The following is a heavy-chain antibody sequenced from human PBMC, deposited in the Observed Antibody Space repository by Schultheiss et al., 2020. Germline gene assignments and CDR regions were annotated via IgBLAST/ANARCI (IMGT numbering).Heavy chain of an antibody. Sequence: SQTLSLTCAISGDSVSTNSAAWIWIRQSPSRGLEWLAKTYYRSRWYSDYAVSVKGRITVNPDTSKNHLSLHLNSVTPEDTAVYYCVRDANFQLDAWGQGTTVTVSS. CDR3: VRDANFQLDA. CDR2: TYYRSRWYS. CDR1: GDSVSTNSAA. J-gene: IGHJ6*02. V-gene: IGHV6-1*01. D-gene: IGHD2/OR15-2a*01.